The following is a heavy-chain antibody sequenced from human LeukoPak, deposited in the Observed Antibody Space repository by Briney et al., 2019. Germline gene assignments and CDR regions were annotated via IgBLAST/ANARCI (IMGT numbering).Heavy chain of an antibody. CDR2: IKQDGSEK. CDR3: ARGGLPSDAFDI. CDR1: KFTFSSYW. Sequence: GGSLRLSCAASKFTFSSYWMSWVRQAPGKGLEWVANIKQDGSEKYYVDSVKGRFTISRDNAKNSLYLQMNSLRAEDTAVYYCARGGLPSDAFDIWGQGTMVTVS. V-gene: IGHV3-7*04. J-gene: IGHJ3*02. D-gene: IGHD2-15*01.